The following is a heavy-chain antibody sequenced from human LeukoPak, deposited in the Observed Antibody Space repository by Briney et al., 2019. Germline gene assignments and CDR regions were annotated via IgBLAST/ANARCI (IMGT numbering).Heavy chain of an antibody. CDR1: VDSMNEYY. D-gene: IGHD3-22*01. CDR3: ARAPRGYYDRGWFDP. Sequence: SETLSLTCTVSVDSMNEYYWSWVRQPPGQGLEWIGYVYYSGSTTYNPSLKSRVNITIDTSKNQFSLTLTSVTAADTAMYYCARAPRGYYDRGWFDPWGQGTLVTVSS. CDR2: VYYSGST. V-gene: IGHV4-59*01. J-gene: IGHJ5*02.